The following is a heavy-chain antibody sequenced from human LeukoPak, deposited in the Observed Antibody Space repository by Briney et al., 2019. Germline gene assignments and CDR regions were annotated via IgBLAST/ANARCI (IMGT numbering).Heavy chain of an antibody. J-gene: IGHJ3*02. D-gene: IGHD2-2*01. CDR1: GYTFTCYY. CDR3: ASTSTLLREYAFDI. V-gene: IGHV1-2*02. CDR2: INPNSGGT. Sequence: ASVKVSCKASGYTFTCYYMHWVRQAPGQGLEWMGWINPNSGGTNYAQKFQGRVTMTRDTSISTAYLELSRLRSDDTAVYYCASTSTLLREYAFDIWGQGTMVTVSS.